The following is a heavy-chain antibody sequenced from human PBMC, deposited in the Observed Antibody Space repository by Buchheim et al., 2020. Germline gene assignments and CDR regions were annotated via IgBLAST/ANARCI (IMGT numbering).Heavy chain of an antibody. D-gene: IGHD3-10*01. V-gene: IGHV4-4*02. J-gene: IGHJ5*02. CDR3: ARGHGAGSSSDWCDP. Sequence: QVQLQESGPGLVKPSGTLSLTCAISGGSISSSLWWSWVRQSPGKGLEWIGEISSGGMTNYNYNPSLGSRVTVSVDKSKNQFALNLRSVTAADTAVYFCARGHGAGSSSDWCDPWGPGAL. CDR1: GGSISSSLW. CDR2: ISSGGMTNY.